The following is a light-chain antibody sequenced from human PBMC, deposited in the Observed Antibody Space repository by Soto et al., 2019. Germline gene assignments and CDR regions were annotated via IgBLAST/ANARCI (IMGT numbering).Light chain of an antibody. Sequence: EIQMTQSASTLSASVGDRVTITCRASQSISRWLAWYQQKPGKAPKALIYDASTLRSGVPSRFSGGGSGTEFTLTISSLQPDDFATYYCQQYNTYSTFGQGTRLEIK. CDR1: QSISRW. J-gene: IGKJ5*01. CDR3: QQYNTYST. CDR2: DAS. V-gene: IGKV1-5*01.